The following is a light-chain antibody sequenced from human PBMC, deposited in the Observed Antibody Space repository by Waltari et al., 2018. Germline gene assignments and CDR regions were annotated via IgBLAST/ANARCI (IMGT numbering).Light chain of an antibody. CDR1: SSNIGAGHD. V-gene: IGLV1-40*01. CDR2: GNN. CDR3: QSYDSSLGGSRV. J-gene: IGLJ1*01. Sequence: QSVLTQPPSVSGAPGQRVTLSCTGSSSNIGAGHDVHWSQHLPGTAPKLLIYGNNNRPSGVPDRFSGSKSGTSASLGITGLQAEDEADYYCQSYDSSLGGSRVFGTGTKVTVL.